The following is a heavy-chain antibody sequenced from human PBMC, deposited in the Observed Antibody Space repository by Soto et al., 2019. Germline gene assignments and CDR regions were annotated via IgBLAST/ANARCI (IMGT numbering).Heavy chain of an antibody. CDR2: IYYSGST. CDR1: GGSISSYY. Sequence: SETLSLTCTVSGGSISSYYWSWIRQPPGKGLEWIGYIYYSGSTNYNPSLKSRVTISVDTSKNQFSLKLSSVTAADTAVYYCARARWFDPWGQGTLVTVSS. J-gene: IGHJ5*02. V-gene: IGHV4-59*01. CDR3: ARARWFDP.